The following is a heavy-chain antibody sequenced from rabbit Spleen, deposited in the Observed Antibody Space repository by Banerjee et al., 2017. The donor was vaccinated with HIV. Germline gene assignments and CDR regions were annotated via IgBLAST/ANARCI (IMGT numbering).Heavy chain of an antibody. D-gene: IGHD8-1*01. J-gene: IGHJ6*01. CDR2: IAGSSSGFT. Sequence: QDQLVESGGGLVQPGGSLKLSCKASGFDFSSSYYMCWVRQAPGKGLEWISCIAGSSSGFTYSATWAKGRFTISKTSSTTVTLQMTSLTAADTATYFCARDTGSSFSSYGMDLWGQGTLVTVS. CDR1: GFDFSSSYY. V-gene: IGHV1S45*01. CDR3: ARDTGSSFSSYGMDL.